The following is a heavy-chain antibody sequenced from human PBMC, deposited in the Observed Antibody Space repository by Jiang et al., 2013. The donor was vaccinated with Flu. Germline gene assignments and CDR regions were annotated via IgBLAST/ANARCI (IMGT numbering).Heavy chain of an antibody. D-gene: IGHD4-17*01. CDR3: TREALRGGDYDY. V-gene: IGHV3-49*04. Sequence: ESGGGLVQPGRSLRLSCTASGFTFGDYAMSWVRQAPGKGLEWVGFIRSKAYGGTIEYAASVKGRFIISRDDSKSIAYLQMNSLKTEDTAVYYCTREALRGGDYDYWGQGTLVTVSS. J-gene: IGHJ4*02. CDR2: IRSKAYGGTI. CDR1: GFTFGDYA.